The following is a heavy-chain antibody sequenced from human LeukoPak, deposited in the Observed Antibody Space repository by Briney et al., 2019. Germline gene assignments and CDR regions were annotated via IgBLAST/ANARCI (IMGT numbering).Heavy chain of an antibody. J-gene: IGHJ4*02. V-gene: IGHV3-20*04. CDR2: INWNGGST. D-gene: IGHD1-1*01. Sequence: GGSLRLSCAASGFTFDDYGMSWVCQAPGKGLEWVSGINWNGGSTGYADSVKSRFTISRDNAKNTLSLQMNSLRADDTTVYYCAKDDPNDSMPWIYWGQGTLVTVSS. CDR1: GFTFDDYG. CDR3: AKDDPNDSMPWIY.